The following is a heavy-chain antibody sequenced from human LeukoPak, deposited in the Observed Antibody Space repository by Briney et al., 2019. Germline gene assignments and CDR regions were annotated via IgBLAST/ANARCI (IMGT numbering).Heavy chain of an antibody. J-gene: IGHJ6*02. CDR1: GLTFSSYW. CDR2: INSDGNST. V-gene: IGHV3-74*01. D-gene: IGHD6-19*01. Sequence: GGSLRLSCAASGLTFSSYWMHWVRQAPGKGLVWVSRINSDGNSTSYADSVEGRFTISRDNAKNTLYLQMNSLRAEDTAVYYCARDLYSSGWYYYGMDVWGQGTTVTVSS. CDR3: ARDLYSSGWYYYGMDV.